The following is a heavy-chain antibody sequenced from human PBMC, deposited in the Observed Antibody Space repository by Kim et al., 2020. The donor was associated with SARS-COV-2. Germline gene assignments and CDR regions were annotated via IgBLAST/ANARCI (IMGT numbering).Heavy chain of an antibody. Sequence: GGSLRLSCAASGFTLSNAWVSWVRQAPGKGLEWVGRIKSRSAGETTDYTAPVKGRFTFSRDNSQNTLYLQMTNLKTEDTAVYYCAPFRNGYWGQGTLVTVSS. CDR1: GFTLSNAW. V-gene: IGHV3-15*01. D-gene: IGHD3-3*02. CDR3: APFRNGY. CDR2: IKSRSAGETT. J-gene: IGHJ4*02.